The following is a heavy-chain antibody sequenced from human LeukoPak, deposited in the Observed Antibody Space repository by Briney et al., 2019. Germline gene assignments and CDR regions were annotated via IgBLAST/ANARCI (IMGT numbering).Heavy chain of an antibody. CDR3: ARDPSTYYYDSSGYYDY. CDR1: GGTFSSYA. J-gene: IGHJ4*02. Sequence: ASVKVSCKASGGTFSSYAISWVRQAPGQGLEWMGRIIPIFGTANYAQKFQGRVTITADESTSTAYMELSSLRSEDTAVYYCARDPSTYYYDSSGYYDYWGQGTLVTVSS. V-gene: IGHV1-69*13. CDR2: IIPIFGTA. D-gene: IGHD3-22*01.